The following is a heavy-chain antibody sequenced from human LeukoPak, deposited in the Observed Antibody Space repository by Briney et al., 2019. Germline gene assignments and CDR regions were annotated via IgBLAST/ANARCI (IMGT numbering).Heavy chain of an antibody. Sequence: ASVKVSCKAPGYTFNNYGISWVRQAPGQGLEWMGWVTSYNGDTNYAQKFQGRVTMSADTATSTAYMELRSLRFDDTAIYYCVKDWNILTGRNCFDPWGQGTLVTVSS. CDR1: GYTFNNYG. CDR2: VTSYNGDT. J-gene: IGHJ5*02. CDR3: VKDWNILTGRNCFDP. V-gene: IGHV1-18*01. D-gene: IGHD3-9*01.